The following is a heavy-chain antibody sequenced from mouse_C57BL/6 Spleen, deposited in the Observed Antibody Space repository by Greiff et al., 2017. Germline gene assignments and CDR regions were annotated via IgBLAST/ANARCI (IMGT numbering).Heavy chain of an antibody. V-gene: IGHV1-15*01. D-gene: IGHD1-1*01. J-gene: IGHJ3*01. CDR2: IDPETGGT. Sequence: VQLQQSGAELVRPGASVTLSCKASGYTFTDYEMHWVKQTPVHGLEWIGAIDPETGGTAYNQKFKGKAILTADKSSSTAYMELRSLTSEDAAVYYCTGRVYYGFAYWGQGTLVTVSA. CDR1: GYTFTDYE. CDR3: TGRVYYGFAY.